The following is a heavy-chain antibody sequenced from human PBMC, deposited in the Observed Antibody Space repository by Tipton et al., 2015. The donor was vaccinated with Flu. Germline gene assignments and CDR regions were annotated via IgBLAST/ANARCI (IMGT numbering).Heavy chain of an antibody. Sequence: TLSLTCAVYGGSFSGYYWSWIRQPPGKGLEWIGEINHSGSTNYNPSLKSRVTISVDTSKNQFSLKLSSVTAADTAVYYCARTVVVPAARTYYYYGMDAWGQGTTVPVSS. J-gene: IGHJ6*02. V-gene: IGHV4-34*01. CDR3: ARTVVVPAARTYYYYGMDA. D-gene: IGHD2-2*01. CDR2: INHSGST. CDR1: GGSFSGYY.